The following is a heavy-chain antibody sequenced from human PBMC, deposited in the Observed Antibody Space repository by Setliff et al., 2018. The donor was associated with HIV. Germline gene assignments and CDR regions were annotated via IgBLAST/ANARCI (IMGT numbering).Heavy chain of an antibody. Sequence: GGSLRLSCAASGSTFTSYAVSWVRQAPGKGLEWVSAISGSGDTAFYADSVKGRFTISADSSKNTVYLQMNSLRAEDTAVYYCSKFRGGTYYEGNWFDPWGQGTLVTVSS. V-gene: IGHV3-23*01. CDR3: SKFRGGTYYEGNWFDP. J-gene: IGHJ5*02. D-gene: IGHD1-26*01. CDR1: GSTFTSYA. CDR2: ISGSGDTA.